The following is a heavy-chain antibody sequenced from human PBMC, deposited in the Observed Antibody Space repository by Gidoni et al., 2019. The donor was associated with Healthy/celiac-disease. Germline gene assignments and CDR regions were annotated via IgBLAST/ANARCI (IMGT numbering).Heavy chain of an antibody. CDR1: GFSLRTSGVG. CDR2: IYWDDDK. CDR3: AHSYDCWSGYAFDD. D-gene: IGHD3-3*01. V-gene: IGHV2-5*02. Sequence: QITLKESVPTLVTPTPTLPLTCTFSGFSLRTSGVGVGWIRQPPGKALEWLALIYWDDDKRYSPSLKSRLTITKDTSKNQVVLTMTNMDPVDTATYYCAHSYDCWSGYAFDDWGQGTLVTVSS. J-gene: IGHJ4*02.